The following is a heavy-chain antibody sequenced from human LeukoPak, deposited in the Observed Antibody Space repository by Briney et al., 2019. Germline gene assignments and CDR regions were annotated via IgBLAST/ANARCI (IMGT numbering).Heavy chain of an antibody. J-gene: IGHJ4*02. CDR1: GFTFSSYS. Sequence: GGSLRLSCAASGFTFSSYSMNWVRQAPGKGLEWVSSISSSSSYIYYADSVKGRFTISRDNAKNSLYLQMNSLRAEDTAVYYCARDQLAVAGSDYWGQGALVTVSS. CDR3: ARDQLAVAGSDY. CDR2: ISSSSSYI. D-gene: IGHD6-19*01. V-gene: IGHV3-21*01.